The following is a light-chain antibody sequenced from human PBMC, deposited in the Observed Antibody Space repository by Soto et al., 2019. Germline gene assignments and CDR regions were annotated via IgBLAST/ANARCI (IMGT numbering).Light chain of an antibody. CDR1: SGHSSYI. CDR2: LEGSGSY. J-gene: IGLJ2*01. V-gene: IGLV4-60*02. Sequence: QLVLTQSSSASASLGSSVKLTCTRSSGHSSYIIAWHQQQPGKAPRYLMTLEGSGSYNKGSGVPDRFSGSSTGADRYLTISNLQFEDEDDYYCETWDSNTHTVFGGGTKVTVL. CDR3: ETWDSNTHTV.